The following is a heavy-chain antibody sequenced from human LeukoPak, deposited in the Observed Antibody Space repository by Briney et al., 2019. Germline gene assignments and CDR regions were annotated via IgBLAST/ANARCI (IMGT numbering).Heavy chain of an antibody. Sequence: GGSLRLSCAASGFTFSSYGMHWVRQAPRKGLEWVAVISYDGSNKYYADSVKGRFTISRDNSKNTLYLQMNSLRAEDTAVCYCAKVPLEMATTTFDYWGQGTLVTVSS. V-gene: IGHV3-30*18. CDR1: GFTFSSYG. CDR3: AKVPLEMATTTFDY. CDR2: ISYDGSNK. J-gene: IGHJ4*02. D-gene: IGHD5-24*01.